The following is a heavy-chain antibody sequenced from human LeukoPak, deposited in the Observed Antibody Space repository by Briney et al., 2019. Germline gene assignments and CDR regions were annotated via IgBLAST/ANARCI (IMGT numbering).Heavy chain of an antibody. D-gene: IGHD2-2*01. Sequence: SVKVSCKASGGTFISYAISWVRQAPGQGLEWMGGIIPIFGTANYAQKFQGRVTITPDESTSTAYMELSSLRSEDTAVYYCARAYCSSTSCVDGWFDPWGQGTLVTVSS. CDR1: GGTFISYA. J-gene: IGHJ5*02. CDR2: IIPIFGTA. V-gene: IGHV1-69*13. CDR3: ARAYCSSTSCVDGWFDP.